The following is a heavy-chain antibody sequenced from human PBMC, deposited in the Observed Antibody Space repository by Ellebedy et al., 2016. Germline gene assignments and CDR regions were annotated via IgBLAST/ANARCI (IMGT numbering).Heavy chain of an antibody. J-gene: IGHJ4*02. V-gene: IGHV2-5*01. CDR3: AHRSTNREVDY. CDR1: GSSLDTSAVV. Sequence: SGPTLVKPTQTLTLTCTFSGSSLDTSAVVVGWIRQPPGKALEWLSFIYGNDDKRYRPSLRSRLTITKDTSKNQVLLTMTNMDPVDTGTYFCAHRSTNREVDYWGQGTLVTVSS. D-gene: IGHD1-14*01. CDR2: IYGNDDK.